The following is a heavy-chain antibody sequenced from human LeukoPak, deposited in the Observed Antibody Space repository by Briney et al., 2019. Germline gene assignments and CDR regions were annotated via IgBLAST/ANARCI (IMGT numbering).Heavy chain of an antibody. CDR3: ARANYDILTGYYPEDY. D-gene: IGHD3-9*01. J-gene: IGHJ4*02. CDR1: GYTFTGYY. CDR2: INPNSGGT. Sequence: EASVKVSCKASGYTFTGYYMHWVRQAPGQGLEWMGWINPNSGGTNYAQKLQGRVTMTTDTSTSTAYMELRSLRSDDTAVYYCARANYDILTGYYPEDYWGQGTLVTVSS. V-gene: IGHV1-2*02.